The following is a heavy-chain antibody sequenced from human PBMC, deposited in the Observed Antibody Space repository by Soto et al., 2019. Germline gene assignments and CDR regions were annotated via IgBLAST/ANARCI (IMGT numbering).Heavy chain of an antibody. J-gene: IGHJ6*02. CDR1: GFSISNYW. V-gene: IGHV3-74*01. CDR3: ARADGDYRYYYYDYGINV. D-gene: IGHD3-16*02. Sequence: EVQLVESGGGLVRPGESLRLSCEASGFSISNYWMHWVRQAPGKGLVWVSRINSRGTDTNYADSVKGRFTVSRDNAKNKLNLQMNNLRVEDTGVFFCARADGDYRYYYYDYGINVWGQGTTVTASS. CDR2: INSRGTDT.